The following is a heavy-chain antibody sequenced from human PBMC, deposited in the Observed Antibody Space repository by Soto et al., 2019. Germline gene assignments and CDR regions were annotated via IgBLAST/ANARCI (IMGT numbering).Heavy chain of an antibody. V-gene: IGHV4-30-4*01. CDR1: GGSISSGDYY. J-gene: IGHJ5*02. CDR2: IYYSGST. Sequence: PSETLSLTCTVSGGSISSGDYYWSWIRQPPGKGLEWIGYIYYSGSTYYNPSLKSRVTISVDTSKNQFSLKLSSVTAADTAVYYCASYYGSGSYHSQYNWFDPWGQGTLVTVSS. D-gene: IGHD3-10*01. CDR3: ASYYGSGSYHSQYNWFDP.